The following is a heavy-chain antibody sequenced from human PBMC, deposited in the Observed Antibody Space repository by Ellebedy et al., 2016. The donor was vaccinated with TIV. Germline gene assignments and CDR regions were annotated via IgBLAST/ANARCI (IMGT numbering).Heavy chain of an antibody. CDR1: GGIFRSNA. Sequence: SVKVSCKASGGIFRSNAVSWARQAPGQGFEWMGGINAIFGTTTYAQKFQDRVTITADESTSTVYMEVNRLRPEDTAMYYCAEHPGYILPNYIDFWGQGSLVSVSS. V-gene: IGHV1-69*13. CDR3: AEHPGYILPNYIDF. CDR2: INAIFGTT. J-gene: IGHJ4*02. D-gene: IGHD6-13*01.